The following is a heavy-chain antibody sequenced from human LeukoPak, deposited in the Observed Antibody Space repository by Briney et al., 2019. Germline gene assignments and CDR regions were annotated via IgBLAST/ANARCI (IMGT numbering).Heavy chain of an antibody. CDR3: AREETHHVYYGMDV. CDR1: GYTFTTYG. J-gene: IGHJ6*02. CDR2: ISAYNGNT. D-gene: IGHD1-14*01. Sequence: ASVKVSCKASGYTFTTYGLSWVRQAPGQGLKWMGWISAYNGNTNYAQKVQGRVTMTTDTSTSTAYMELRSLRSDDTAVYYCAREETHHVYYGMDVWGQGTMVTVSS. V-gene: IGHV1-18*01.